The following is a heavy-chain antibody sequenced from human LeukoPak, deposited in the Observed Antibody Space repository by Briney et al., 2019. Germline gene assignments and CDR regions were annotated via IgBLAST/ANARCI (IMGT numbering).Heavy chain of an antibody. Sequence: PGGSLRLSCAASGFIFSSYAMHWVRQDPGKGLEWVAVISYDGSNEYYADSVKGRFTISRDNSKNTLYLQMNSLRAEDTAVCYCARGRDIAAAGPPDPGKRSASDYWGQGTLVTVSS. V-gene: IGHV3-30-3*01. CDR2: ISYDGSNE. D-gene: IGHD6-13*01. J-gene: IGHJ4*02. CDR1: GFIFSSYA. CDR3: ARGRDIAAAGPPDPGKRSASDY.